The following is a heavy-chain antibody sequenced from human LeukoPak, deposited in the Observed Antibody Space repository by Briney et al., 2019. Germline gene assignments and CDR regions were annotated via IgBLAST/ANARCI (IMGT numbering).Heavy chain of an antibody. CDR2: ISYDGSNK. V-gene: IGHV3-30*04. CDR3: ARDLIAAAGTLDY. Sequence: GGSLRLSCAASGFTFSSYAMRWVRQAPGKGLEWVAVISYDGSNKYYADSVKGRFTISRDNSKNTLYLQMNSLRAEDTAVYYCARDLIAAAGTLDYWGQGTLVTVSS. CDR1: GFTFSSYA. J-gene: IGHJ4*02. D-gene: IGHD6-13*01.